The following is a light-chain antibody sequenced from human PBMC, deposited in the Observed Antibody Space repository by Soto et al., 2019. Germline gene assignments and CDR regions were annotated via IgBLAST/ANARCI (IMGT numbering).Light chain of an antibody. V-gene: IGLV1-51*01. CDR1: SSNIGIYY. CDR2: DNN. Sequence: QSVLTQPPSVSAAPGQKVTISCSGSSSNIGIYYVSWYQHVPGTAPKLPIYDNNRRLSGIPDRFSGSKSGTSATLGITGLQTGDKADYYCGTWDSSLNSALFGGGTKLTVL. CDR3: GTWDSSLNSAL. J-gene: IGLJ2*01.